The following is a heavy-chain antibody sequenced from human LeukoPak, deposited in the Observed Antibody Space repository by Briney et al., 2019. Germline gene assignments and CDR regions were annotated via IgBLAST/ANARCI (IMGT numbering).Heavy chain of an antibody. CDR3: ARGAGRGGYYFDY. Sequence: GGSPRLSCAASGFTFSRYSMNWVRQAPGKGLEWVSYISGSSSTIYYADSVKGRFTISRDNAKNSLYLQMNSLRDEDTAVYYCARGAGRGGYYFDYWGQGTLVSVSS. CDR1: GFTFSRYS. D-gene: IGHD6-13*01. V-gene: IGHV3-48*02. J-gene: IGHJ4*02. CDR2: ISGSSSTI.